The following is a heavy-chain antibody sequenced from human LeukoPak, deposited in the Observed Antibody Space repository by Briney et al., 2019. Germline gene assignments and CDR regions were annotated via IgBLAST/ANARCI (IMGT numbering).Heavy chain of an antibody. CDR3: ARVGDHFHWYLDL. V-gene: IGHV3-53*01. CDR1: GFSVSTKY. D-gene: IGHD3-10*01. J-gene: IGHJ2*01. CDR2: LYSGSDT. Sequence: GGSLRLSCAASGFSVSTKYMNWVRQAPGKGLEWVSILYSGSDTYYSNSVKGRFTISRDSSKNILFLQMNDLRAEDTAVYYCARVGDHFHWYLDLWGRGTLVTVSS.